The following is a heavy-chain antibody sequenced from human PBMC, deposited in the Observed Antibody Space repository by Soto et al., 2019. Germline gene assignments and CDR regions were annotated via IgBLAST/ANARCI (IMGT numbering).Heavy chain of an antibody. V-gene: IGHV3-30-3*01. J-gene: IGHJ4*02. CDR3: VRDFGDDYGGGWWSGEY. Sequence: QVQLVESGGGVVQPGRSLRLSCAASGFTFSSYAMHWVRQAPGKGLEWVAVISYDGSNKYYADSVKGRFTISRDNSKNTLYLQMNSLRAEDTAVYYCVRDFGDDYGGGWWSGEYWGQGALVTVSS. D-gene: IGHD4-17*01. CDR2: ISYDGSNK. CDR1: GFTFSSYA.